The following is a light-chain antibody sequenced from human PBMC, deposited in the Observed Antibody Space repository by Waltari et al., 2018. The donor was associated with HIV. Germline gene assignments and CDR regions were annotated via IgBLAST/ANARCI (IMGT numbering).Light chain of an antibody. J-gene: IGKJ4*01. V-gene: IGKV3-15*01. CDR2: WVS. CDR3: QQYLRWPLT. CDR1: QSLSTN. Sequence: LVMTQSPATLSVSPRERATLSCRASQSLSTNVAWYQQKPGQPPRLLIYWVSTRATGISARFSGSWSRTEFTLTLSSVQSEDFAVYYCQQYLRWPLTFGGGTKVEV.